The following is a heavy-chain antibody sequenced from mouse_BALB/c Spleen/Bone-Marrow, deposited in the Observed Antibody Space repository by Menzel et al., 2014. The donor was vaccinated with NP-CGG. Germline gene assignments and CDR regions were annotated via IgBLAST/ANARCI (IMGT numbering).Heavy chain of an antibody. J-gene: IGHJ3*01. V-gene: IGHV1-67*01. CDR2: ISTYSGNT. D-gene: IGHD2-1*01. CDR3: ASPIYYGNYEGFAY. CDR1: GYTFTDYA. Sequence: VKLQESGPELVRPGVSVKISCKGSGYTFTDYAMHWVKQSHAKSLEWIGVISTYSGNTNYNQKFKGKATMTVDKSSSTAYMELARLTSEDSAIYYCASPIYYGNYEGFAYWGRGTLVTVSA.